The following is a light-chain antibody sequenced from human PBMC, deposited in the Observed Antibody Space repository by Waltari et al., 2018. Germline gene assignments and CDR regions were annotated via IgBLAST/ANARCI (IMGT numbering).Light chain of an antibody. V-gene: IGKV6-21*01. CDR2: YAS. CDR3: HQSYTLPYT. J-gene: IGKJ2*01. CDR1: QSIGSR. Sequence: EIVLTQSPDSQSVTSNVKVTITCPASQSIGSRLHWYQQKPDQPPKIHIKYASQTFTGAPSRFRGSGSATDFTLTINSLEAEDAATYYCHQSYTLPYTFGQGTKLEIK.